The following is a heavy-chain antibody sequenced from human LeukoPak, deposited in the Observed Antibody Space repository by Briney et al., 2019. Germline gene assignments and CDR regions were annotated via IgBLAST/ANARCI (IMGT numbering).Heavy chain of an antibody. D-gene: IGHD6-6*01. CDR2: IIPIFGTA. V-gene: IGHV1-69*13. Sequence: ASVKVSCKASGGTFSSYAISWVRQAPGQGLEWMGGIIPIFGTAIYAQKFQGRVTITADESTSTAYMELSSLRSEDTAVYYCASPSSSSSRSFLLFDYWGQGTLVTVSS. CDR1: GGTFSSYA. CDR3: ASPSSSSSRSFLLFDY. J-gene: IGHJ4*02.